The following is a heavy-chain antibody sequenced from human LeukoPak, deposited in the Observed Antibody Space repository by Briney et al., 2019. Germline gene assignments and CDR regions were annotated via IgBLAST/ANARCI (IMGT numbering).Heavy chain of an antibody. Sequence: PLASVKVSCKASGYTFANFGITWVRQAPGQGLEWMGWISVYNGNTNYAQNLQGRVTLTKDTSTSTAYMELRSLRSDDTALYYCARTCSSSSCYMVHWGQGTLVTVSS. J-gene: IGHJ4*02. CDR3: ARTCSSSSCYMVH. V-gene: IGHV1-18*01. CDR2: ISVYNGNT. D-gene: IGHD2-2*02. CDR1: GYTFANFG.